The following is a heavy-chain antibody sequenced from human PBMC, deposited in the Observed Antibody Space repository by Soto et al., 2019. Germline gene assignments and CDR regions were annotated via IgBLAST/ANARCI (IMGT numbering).Heavy chain of an antibody. CDR1: GRTFSSYS. CDR2: IIPIFGTA. Sequence: SLKVSCKASGRTFSSYSMNWVRQAPGQGLEWMGGIIPIFGTATYAQKFQGRVTITADESTSTAYMELSSLRAEDTAVYYCARDSSGWSYAFDYCGQGTLVTVS. V-gene: IGHV1-69*13. J-gene: IGHJ4*02. D-gene: IGHD6-19*01. CDR3: ARDSSGWSYAFDY.